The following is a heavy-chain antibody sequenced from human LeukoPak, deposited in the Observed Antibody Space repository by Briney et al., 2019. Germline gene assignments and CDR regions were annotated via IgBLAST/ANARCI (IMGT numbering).Heavy chain of an antibody. V-gene: IGHV1-2*02. J-gene: IGHJ6*02. CDR1: GYTFTGYY. D-gene: IGHD2-15*01. CDR2: INSNSCDT. CDR3: ACGRSGDYGLAV. Sequence: GSVRDSCKASGYTFTGYYIHWVRQAPGQGLQWMGWINSNSCDTEYAPTFHGRVTITIDTSINKFYMALNGQRSSHTAVYICACGRSGDYGLAVWDQGTTVTVSS.